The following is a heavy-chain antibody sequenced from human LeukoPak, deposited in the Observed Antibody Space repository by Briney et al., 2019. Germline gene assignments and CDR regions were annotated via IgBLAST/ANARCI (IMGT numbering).Heavy chain of an antibody. D-gene: IGHD3-22*01. V-gene: IGHV4-39*07. J-gene: IGHJ4*02. CDR3: ARSILRYYYNASGYYPYYFDY. CDR2: IFYSGST. Sequence: SETLSLTCTVSGGSISTSNYYWGWIRQPPGKGLEWIGNIFYSGSTYYGPSLKSRLTISLDTSRNQFSLKLNSVTAADTAVYYCARSILRYYYNASGYYPYYFDYWGQGVLVTVSS. CDR1: GGSISTSNYY.